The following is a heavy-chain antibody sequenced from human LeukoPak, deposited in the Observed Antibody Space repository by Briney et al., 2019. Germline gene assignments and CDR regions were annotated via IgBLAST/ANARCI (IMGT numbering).Heavy chain of an antibody. CDR1: GGSISTYY. CDR3: ARSIRGPLYSDY. V-gene: IGHV4-59*01. CDR2: IYYSGST. D-gene: IGHD2-21*01. J-gene: IGHJ4*02. Sequence: PPETLSLTCTVSGGSISTYYWSWLRQSPGKGLEWIGYIYYSGSTNCSPSLKSRVTISVDTSKNQFSLKLNSMTAADTAVYYCARSIRGPLYSDYWGQGILVTVSS.